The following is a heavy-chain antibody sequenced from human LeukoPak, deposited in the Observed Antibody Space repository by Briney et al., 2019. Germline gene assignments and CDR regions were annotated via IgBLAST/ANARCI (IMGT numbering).Heavy chain of an antibody. V-gene: IGHV3-11*06. D-gene: IGHD2-8*01. CDR2: ISASSGYT. J-gene: IGHJ4*02. CDR3: ASSLQTSSPVLIANPFAH. Sequence: AGGSLRLSCAASGFTFNNFAMSWVRQAPGKGLEWVSYISASSGYTKYADSVKGRFTISRDNAKNSLYPQMNSLRAEDTSVYYCASSLQTSSPVLIANPFAHWGQGTLVTVSS. CDR1: GFTFNNFA.